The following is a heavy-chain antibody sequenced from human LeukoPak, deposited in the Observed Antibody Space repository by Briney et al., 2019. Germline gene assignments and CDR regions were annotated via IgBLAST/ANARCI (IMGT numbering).Heavy chain of an antibody. CDR2: IYTSGST. V-gene: IGHV4-4*07. D-gene: IGHD3-16*01. J-gene: IGHJ6*03. Sequence: PSETLSLTCTVSGGSISSYFWTWIRQPAGKGLEWIGHIYTSGSTNFNPSLKSRVTMSVDTSKNQFSLKLSSLTAADTAMYYCARETSQKGAHYMDVWGKGTTVTISS. CDR3: ARETSQKGAHYMDV. CDR1: GGSISSYF.